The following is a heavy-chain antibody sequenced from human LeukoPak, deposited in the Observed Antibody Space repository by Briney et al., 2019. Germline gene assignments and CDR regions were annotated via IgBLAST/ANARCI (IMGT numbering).Heavy chain of an antibody. CDR3: ARGAFSSSSGYKYYYMDV. CDR2: INPNSGGT. J-gene: IGHJ6*03. V-gene: IGHV1-2*02. CDR1: GYTFTRYY. D-gene: IGHD6-6*01. Sequence: ASVKVSCKASGYTFTRYYMHWVRQAPGQGLEWMGWINPNSGGTNFAQKFQDRVTMTGATSISTAYMELSRLRSDDTAVYYCARGAFSSSSGYKYYYMDVWGKGTTVTVSS.